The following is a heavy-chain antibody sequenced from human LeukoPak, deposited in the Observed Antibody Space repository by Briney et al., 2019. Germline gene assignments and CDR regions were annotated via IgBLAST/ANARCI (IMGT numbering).Heavy chain of an antibody. J-gene: IGHJ4*02. CDR2: IYYSGTT. CDR3: ARGSSTSTIDY. V-gene: IGHV4-59*01. CDR1: GGSISSFY. Sequence: SETLSLTCTVSGGSISSFYLSWIRQPPGKGLEWIGYIYYSGTTNYNPSLKSRVTISVDRSKNQFSLRLSSVTAADTAVYYCARGSSTSTIDYWGQGTLVTVST. D-gene: IGHD2-2*01.